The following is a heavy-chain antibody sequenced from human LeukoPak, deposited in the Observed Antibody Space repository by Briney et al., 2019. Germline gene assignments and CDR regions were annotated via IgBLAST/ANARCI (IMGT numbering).Heavy chain of an antibody. Sequence: SVRVSRKASGGTFSSYAISWVRQAPGQGLEWMGGIIPIFGTANYAQKFQGRVTITTDESTSTAYMELSSLRSEDTAVYYCARGGELELPAAFDIWGQGTMVTVSS. CDR3: ARGGELELPAAFDI. D-gene: IGHD1-7*01. CDR1: GGTFSSYA. CDR2: IIPIFGTA. J-gene: IGHJ3*02. V-gene: IGHV1-69*05.